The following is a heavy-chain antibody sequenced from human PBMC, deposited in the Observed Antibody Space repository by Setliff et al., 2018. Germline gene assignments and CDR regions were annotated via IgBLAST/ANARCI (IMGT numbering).Heavy chain of an antibody. Sequence: GASVKVSCKASGYTFTGYYMHWVRQAPGQGLEWMGRINPNSGGTNYAQKFQGRVTLTTDTSTSTAHMELGSLRSDDTAVYYCARGRERDYNFWSGYYTYYYYGMDVWGQGTTVTVSS. D-gene: IGHD3-3*01. V-gene: IGHV1-2*06. CDR2: INPNSGGT. CDR1: GYTFTGYY. J-gene: IGHJ6*02. CDR3: ARGRERDYNFWSGYYTYYYYGMDV.